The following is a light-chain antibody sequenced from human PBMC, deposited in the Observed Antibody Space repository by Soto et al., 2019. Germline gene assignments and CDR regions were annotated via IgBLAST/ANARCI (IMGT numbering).Light chain of an antibody. CDR2: KAS. J-gene: IGKJ1*01. CDR3: QQYNSYPWT. V-gene: IGKV1-5*03. Sequence: DIPMTQSPPTLSASVGERVNIXCRASQSISSWLAWYQQKPGKAPKLLIYKASSLESGVPSRFSGSGSGTEFTLTISSLQPDDFATYYCQQYNSYPWTFGQGTKVDIK. CDR1: QSISSW.